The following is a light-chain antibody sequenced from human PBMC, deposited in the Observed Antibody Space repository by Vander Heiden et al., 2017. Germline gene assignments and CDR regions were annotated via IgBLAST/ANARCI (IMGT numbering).Light chain of an antibody. CDR1: QSVSSN. V-gene: IGKV3-15*01. CDR2: GAS. CDR3: QQYNNWPPIT. Sequence: ELVMTQSPATMSVSPGERATLSCRASQSVSSNLAWYQQKPGQAPRLLIYGASTRATGIPARFSGSGSGTEFTLTISSLQSEDFAVYYCQQYNNWPPITFSQGTRLEIK. J-gene: IGKJ5*01.